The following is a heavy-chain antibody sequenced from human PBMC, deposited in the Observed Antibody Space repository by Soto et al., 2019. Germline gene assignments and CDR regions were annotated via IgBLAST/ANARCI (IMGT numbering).Heavy chain of an antibody. CDR3: ARDQSSSWYRSGTPFDY. J-gene: IGHJ4*02. V-gene: IGHV3-23*01. D-gene: IGHD6-13*01. Sequence: PGGSLRLSCAATGFTFSVYAMTWVRQAPGKGLEWVSAVTANGGSTYSADSVKGRFTISGDNSKNTLFLQMNSLRAEDTAVYYCARDQSSSWYRSGTPFDYWGQGTLVTVSS. CDR2: VTANGGST. CDR1: GFTFSVYA.